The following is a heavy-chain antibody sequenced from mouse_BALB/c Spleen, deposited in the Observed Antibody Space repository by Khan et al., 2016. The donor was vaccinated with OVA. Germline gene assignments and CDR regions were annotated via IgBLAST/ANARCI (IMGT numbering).Heavy chain of an antibody. CDR2: IDPFSGGT. V-gene: IGHV1S135*01. CDR1: GYSFTTYY. D-gene: IGHD2-2*01. Sequence: VQLQQPGPELMKPGASVKISCRASGYSFTTYYIHWMMQSLGKSLEWIGYIDPFSGGTTYNQKFKGKATLTVDKSSSTAYIHLSNLTSEDSAVYYCTRHGYVAWFTYWGQGTLVTVSA. CDR3: TRHGYVAWFTY. J-gene: IGHJ3*01.